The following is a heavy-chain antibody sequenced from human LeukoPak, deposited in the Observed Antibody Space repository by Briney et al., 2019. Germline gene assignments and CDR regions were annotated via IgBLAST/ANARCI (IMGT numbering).Heavy chain of an antibody. D-gene: IGHD3-16*01. CDR3: ARGQLGQDF. J-gene: IGHJ4*02. CDR1: GGSISNFY. V-gene: IGHV4-59*12. Sequence: PSETLSLTCTVSGGSISNFYWSWIRQPPGKGLEWIGYIYFSGSTNYNPSLKSRVTISVDTSKNQFSLKLTSVTVADTAVYYCARGQLGQDFWGQGTLVIVSS. CDR2: IYFSGST.